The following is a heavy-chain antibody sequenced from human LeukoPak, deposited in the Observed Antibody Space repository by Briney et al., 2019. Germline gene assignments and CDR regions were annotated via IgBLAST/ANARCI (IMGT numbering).Heavy chain of an antibody. Sequence: FQGRVTITRDTSISTAYMELSRLRSDDTAVYYCARGKYDRSFDYWGQGTLVTVSS. CDR3: ARGKYDRSFDY. J-gene: IGHJ4*02. D-gene: IGHD3-22*01. V-gene: IGHV1-2*02.